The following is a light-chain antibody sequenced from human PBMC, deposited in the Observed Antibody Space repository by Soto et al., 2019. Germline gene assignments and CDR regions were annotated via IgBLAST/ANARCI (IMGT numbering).Light chain of an antibody. J-gene: IGLJ2*01. CDR3: QSYDSSLCGLVV. CDR2: GNS. Sequence: QSVLTQPPSVSGAPGQRVTISCTGSSSNIGAGYDVHWYQQLPGTAPKLLINGNSNRPSGVPDRFSGSKSGTSASLAITGLQAEDEADYYCQSYDSSLCGLVVFGGGTKHTVL. V-gene: IGLV1-40*01. CDR1: SSNIGAGYD.